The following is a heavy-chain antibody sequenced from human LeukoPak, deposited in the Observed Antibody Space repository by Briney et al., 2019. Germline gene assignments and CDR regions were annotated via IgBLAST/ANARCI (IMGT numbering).Heavy chain of an antibody. CDR1: DYTFRSHG. J-gene: IGHJ3*02. CDR3: ARDSYCSSTSCYPEGAFDI. D-gene: IGHD2-2*01. CDR2: ITAFSRDT. Sequence: VASVKVSCKAIDYTFRSHGISWVRQATGQGLEWLGWITAFSRDTNYAQKFQGRVTVTADKSTSTAYMELSSLRSEDTAVYYCARDSYCSSTSCYPEGAFDIWGQGTMVTVSS. V-gene: IGHV1-18*01.